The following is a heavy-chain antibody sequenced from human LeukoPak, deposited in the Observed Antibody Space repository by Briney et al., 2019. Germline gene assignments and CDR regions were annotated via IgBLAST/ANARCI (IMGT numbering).Heavy chain of an antibody. Sequence: SVKVPCKASGGTFSSYTISWVRQAPGQGLEWMGRIIPILGIANYAQKFQGRVTITADKSTSTAYMELSSLRSEDTAVYYCAREVDCTNGVCAFDHWGRGTLVTVSS. V-gene: IGHV1-69*04. CDR1: GGTFSSYT. J-gene: IGHJ4*02. CDR2: IIPILGIA. D-gene: IGHD2-8*01. CDR3: AREVDCTNGVCAFDH.